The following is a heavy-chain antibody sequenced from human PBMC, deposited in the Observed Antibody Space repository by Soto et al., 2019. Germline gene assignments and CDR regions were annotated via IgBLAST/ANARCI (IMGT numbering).Heavy chain of an antibody. CDR1: GYSFSIYG. D-gene: IGHD3-22*01. V-gene: IGHV1-18*01. CDR3: ARGGYYDSSGARNYHYYGMDV. J-gene: IGHJ6*02. CDR2: ISPYNDDT. Sequence: ASVKVSCKASGYSFSIYGITWVRQAPGQGLEWLGWISPYNDDTKYAQRLQGRVTMTTDTSTRTAYMDIRGLRSDDTAIYYCARGGYYDSSGARNYHYYGMDVWG.